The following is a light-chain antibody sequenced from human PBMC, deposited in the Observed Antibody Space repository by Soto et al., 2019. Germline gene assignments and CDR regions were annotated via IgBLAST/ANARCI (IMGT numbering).Light chain of an antibody. CDR3: QQCGISTWP. CDR1: QPVSSSY. CDR2: GAS. Sequence: EIVLTQSPGILSLSPGERATLSCRASQPVSSSYLAWYQQRPGQAPRLLISGASPRATGIPDRFRGSGSGTDFTRTISGLEPEDVAEYYGQQCGISTWPFGQGTKVDIK. J-gene: IGKJ1*01. V-gene: IGKV3-20*01.